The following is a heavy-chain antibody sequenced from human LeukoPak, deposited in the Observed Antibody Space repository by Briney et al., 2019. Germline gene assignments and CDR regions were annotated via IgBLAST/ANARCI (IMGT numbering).Heavy chain of an antibody. CDR3: ARGPSSGYYGSGSYYNGVY. CDR2: IIPIFGTA. V-gene: IGHV1-69*01. CDR1: GGTFSSYA. Sequence: SVKVSCKASGGTFSSYAISWVRQAPGQGLEWMGGIIPIFGTANYAQKFQGRVTITADESTSTAYMELSSLRSEDTAVYYCARGPSSGYYGSGSYYNGVYWGQGTLVTVSS. D-gene: IGHD3-10*01. J-gene: IGHJ4*02.